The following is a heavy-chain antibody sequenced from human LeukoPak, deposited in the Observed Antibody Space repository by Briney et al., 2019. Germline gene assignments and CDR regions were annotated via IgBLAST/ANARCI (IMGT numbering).Heavy chain of an antibody. D-gene: IGHD1-1*01. Sequence: GASVKVSCKTSGYIFTGFYIHWVRQAPGQGLEWMGWMNPNSGGTNHTQKFLGRVTMTRDTSITTAYMELRRLRSDDTAVYYCARSERVKGTFDFWGQGTLVTVSS. CDR2: MNPNSGGT. J-gene: IGHJ5*01. CDR3: ARSERVKGTFDF. CDR1: GYIFTGFY. V-gene: IGHV1-2*02.